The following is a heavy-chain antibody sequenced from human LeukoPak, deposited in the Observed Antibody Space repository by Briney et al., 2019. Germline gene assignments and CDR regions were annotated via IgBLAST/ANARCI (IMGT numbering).Heavy chain of an antibody. D-gene: IGHD3-22*01. CDR1: GFTFSSYS. Sequence: GGSLRLSCAASGFTFSSYSMSWVRQAPGKGLEWVSAISGSGYSTYYADSVKGRFTISRDNSKNTLYLQVNSLRAEDTAVYYCAKPPYGNSDYYPFDSWGQGTLVSVSS. CDR3: AKPPYGNSDYYPFDS. CDR2: ISGSGYST. V-gene: IGHV3-23*01. J-gene: IGHJ4*02.